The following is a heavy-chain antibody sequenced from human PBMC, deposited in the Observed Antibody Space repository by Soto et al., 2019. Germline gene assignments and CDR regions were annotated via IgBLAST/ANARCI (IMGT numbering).Heavy chain of an antibody. Sequence: GGPLRLSCVSSGVLFSDYAMHLARPAPGKGLEWVALISPAGTNQYYADSAKGRFTISRDNSKNTLYLQMNSLRPEDTGLYYCARENSRISPRLFQHWGHGTLVTVSS. V-gene: IGHV3-30-3*01. CDR3: ARENSRISPRLFQH. CDR2: ISPAGTNQ. CDR1: GVLFSDYA. D-gene: IGHD6-6*01. J-gene: IGHJ1*01.